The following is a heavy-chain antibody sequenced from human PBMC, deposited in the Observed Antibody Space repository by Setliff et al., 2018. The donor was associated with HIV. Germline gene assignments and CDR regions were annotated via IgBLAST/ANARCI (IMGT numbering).Heavy chain of an antibody. D-gene: IGHD6-13*01. CDR1: GGSISSYY. CDR3: ARTLIAAAWEDLSFDY. Sequence: SETLSLTCTVSGGSISSYYWSWIRQPPGKGLEWIGYIYYSGSTNYNPSLKSRVTISVDTSKNQFSLKLSSVTAADTAVYYCARTLIAAAWEDLSFDYWGQGTLVTVSS. V-gene: IGHV4-59*08. J-gene: IGHJ4*02. CDR2: IYYSGST.